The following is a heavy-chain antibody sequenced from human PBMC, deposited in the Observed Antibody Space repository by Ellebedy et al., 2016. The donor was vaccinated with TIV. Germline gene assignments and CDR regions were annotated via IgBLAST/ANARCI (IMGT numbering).Heavy chain of an antibody. V-gene: IGHV3-74*01. Sequence: GESLKISCAASGFTFSRHWMHLIRQAPGKGLVWFSRINGDGGFTSHADFVKGRFTISRDNAKNTLYLQMNSLKAEDTAMYYCSTLSDTGYWGHGTLVTVSS. CDR3: STLSDTGY. CDR2: INGDGGFT. D-gene: IGHD2-21*02. CDR1: GFTFSRHW. J-gene: IGHJ4*01.